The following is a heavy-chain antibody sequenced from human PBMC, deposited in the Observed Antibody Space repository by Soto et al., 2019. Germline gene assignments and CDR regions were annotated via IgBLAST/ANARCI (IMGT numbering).Heavy chain of an antibody. V-gene: IGHV4-30-2*01. CDR3: AREGYSSVAGFFDY. CDR1: GGSISSGGYS. J-gene: IGHJ4*02. CDR2: IYHSGST. Sequence: PSGTLSLTCAVSGGSISSGGYSWSWIRQPPGKGLEWIGYIYHSGSTYYNPSLKSRVTISVDRSKNQFSLKLSSVTAADTAVYYCAREGYSSVAGFFDYWGQGTLVTVSS. D-gene: IGHD6-25*01.